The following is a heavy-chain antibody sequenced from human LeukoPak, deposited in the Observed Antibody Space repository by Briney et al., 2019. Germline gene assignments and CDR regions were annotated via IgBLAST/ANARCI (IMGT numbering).Heavy chain of an antibody. V-gene: IGHV4-59*12. CDR2: ISYSGST. D-gene: IGHD2-2*01. CDR3: ARDQAIRGNWFDP. Sequence: PSETLSLTCTVSGDFPRNYYWSWLRQPPGKGLEWIGYISYSGSTTYSPSLQSRVTISLDTSMKQFSLTLSSVTAADTAVYYCARDQAIRGNWFDPWGQGTLVTVSS. CDR1: GDFPRNYY. J-gene: IGHJ5*02.